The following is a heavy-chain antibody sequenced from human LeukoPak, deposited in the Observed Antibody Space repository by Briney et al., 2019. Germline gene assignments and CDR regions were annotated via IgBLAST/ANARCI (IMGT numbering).Heavy chain of an antibody. D-gene: IGHD4-17*01. CDR2: ISSVGGNN. J-gene: IGHJ4*02. CDR3: AKTDYGDRSLDY. V-gene: IGHV3-30*18. CDR1: GFTFSNYA. Sequence: GRSLRLSCEASGFTFSNYAMHWVRQAPGQGLEWVAIISSVGGNNYYADSVKGRFTMSRDNSKNTLFLQMNSLRAEDTAVYYCAKTDYGDRSLDYWGQGTLVTVSS.